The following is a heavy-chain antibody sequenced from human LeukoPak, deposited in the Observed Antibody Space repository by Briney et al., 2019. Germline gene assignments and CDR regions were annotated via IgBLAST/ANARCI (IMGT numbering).Heavy chain of an antibody. CDR3: ARGGSDYGPFDY. D-gene: IGHD4-17*01. V-gene: IGHV3-30-3*01. CDR1: GFTFSSYA. Sequence: GGSLRPSCAASGFTFSSYAMHWVRQAPGKGLEWVAVISYDGSNKYYADSVKGRFTISRDNSKNTLYLQMNSLRAEDTAVYYCARGGSDYGPFDYWGQGTLVTVSS. CDR2: ISYDGSNK. J-gene: IGHJ4*02.